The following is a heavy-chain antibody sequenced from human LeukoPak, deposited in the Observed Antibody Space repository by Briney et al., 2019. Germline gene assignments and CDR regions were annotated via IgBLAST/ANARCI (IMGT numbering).Heavy chain of an antibody. CDR1: GFNFYNYA. CDR3: ARVAYGSGSYYPDYYMDV. V-gene: IGHV3-21*01. J-gene: IGHJ6*03. Sequence: PGGSLRLSCAASGFNFYNYAMSWVRQAPGKGLEWVSSISSSSSYIYYADSVKGRFTISRDNAKNSLYLQMNSLRAEDTAVYYCARVAYGSGSYYPDYYMDVWGKGTTVTVSS. D-gene: IGHD3-10*01. CDR2: ISSSSSYI.